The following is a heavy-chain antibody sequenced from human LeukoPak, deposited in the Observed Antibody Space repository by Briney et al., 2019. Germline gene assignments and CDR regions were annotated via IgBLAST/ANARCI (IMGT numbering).Heavy chain of an antibody. CDR1: GYTFTSCA. Sequence: ASVKVSCKASGYTFTSCAISWVRQAPGQGLEWMGWISAYNGNTNYAQKLQGRVTMTTDTSTSTAYMELRSLRSDDTAVYYCAREDCSGGTCYSGDHWGQGTLVTVSS. CDR2: ISAYNGNT. D-gene: IGHD2-15*01. J-gene: IGHJ4*02. CDR3: AREDCSGGTCYSGDH. V-gene: IGHV1-18*01.